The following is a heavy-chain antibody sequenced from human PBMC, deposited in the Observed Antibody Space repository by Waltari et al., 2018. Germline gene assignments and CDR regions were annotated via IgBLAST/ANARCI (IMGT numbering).Heavy chain of an antibody. CDR1: GGTFSSYA. V-gene: IGHV1-69*08. Sequence: QVQLVQSGAEVKKPGSSVKVSCKASGGTFSSYAISWVRQAPGQGLEWMGRIIPIFGTANYAVKFQGRVTITADNSTSTAYMELSSLRSEDTAVYYCARGWYSSSWYELRAFDIWGQGTMVTVSS. CDR2: IIPIFGTA. D-gene: IGHD6-13*01. J-gene: IGHJ3*02. CDR3: ARGWYSSSWYELRAFDI.